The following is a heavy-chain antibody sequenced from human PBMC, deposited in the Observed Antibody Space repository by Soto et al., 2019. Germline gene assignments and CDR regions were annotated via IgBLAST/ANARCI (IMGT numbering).Heavy chain of an antibody. D-gene: IGHD6-6*01. CDR3: ASGGSSLNFDS. V-gene: IGHV3-74*01. CDR2: INSDGSST. Sequence: PGGSLRLSCTTSGFTFGDYEMSWFRQAPGKGLVWVSWINSDGSSTRYADSVKGRFTISRDNAKNTLYLQMNSLRAEDTAVYYCASGGSSLNFDSWGQGTLVNVSS. J-gene: IGHJ4*02. CDR1: GFTFGDYE.